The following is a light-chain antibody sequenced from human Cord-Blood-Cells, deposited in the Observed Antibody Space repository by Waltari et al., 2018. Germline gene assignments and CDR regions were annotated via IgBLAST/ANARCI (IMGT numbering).Light chain of an antibody. J-gene: IGKJ1*01. CDR1: QSISSW. V-gene: IGKV1-5*03. Sequence: DIQMTQSPSTLSASVGDRVTITCRASQSISSWLAWYQQKPGKAPKLLIYKASSLESGVPSGFSGSGSGTEFTLTISSLQPDDFATYYCQQYNSWTFGQGTKVEIK. CDR3: QQYNSWT. CDR2: KAS.